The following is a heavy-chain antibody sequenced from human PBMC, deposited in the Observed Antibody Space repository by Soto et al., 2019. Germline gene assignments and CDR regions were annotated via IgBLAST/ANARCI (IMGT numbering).Heavy chain of an antibody. CDR2: TYYRSKWYN. J-gene: IGHJ4*02. D-gene: IGHD5-12*01. Sequence: PSQTLSLTCAISGDSVSGNSAAWNWIRQSPSRGLEWLGRTYYRSKWYNDYAVSVKSRITINPDTSKNQFSLQLNSVTPEDTAVYYCARDIPYSGYDQTVLRFDYWGQGTLVTVSS. CDR3: ARDIPYSGYDQTVLRFDY. V-gene: IGHV6-1*01. CDR1: GDSVSGNSAA.